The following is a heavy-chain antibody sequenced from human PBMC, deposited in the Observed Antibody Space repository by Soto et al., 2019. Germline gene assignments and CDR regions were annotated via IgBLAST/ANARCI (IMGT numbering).Heavy chain of an antibody. Sequence: PGGSLRLSCAASGFTFSSYGMHWVRQAPGKGLEWVAVISYDGSNKYYADSVKGRFTISRDNSKNTLYLQMNSLSAEDTAVYYCARVRGPDSGSYRRSGYYYYYYGMDVWGQGTTVTVSS. CDR3: ARVRGPDSGSYRRSGYYYYYYGMDV. CDR2: ISYDGSNK. V-gene: IGHV3-30*03. D-gene: IGHD1-26*01. J-gene: IGHJ6*02. CDR1: GFTFSSYG.